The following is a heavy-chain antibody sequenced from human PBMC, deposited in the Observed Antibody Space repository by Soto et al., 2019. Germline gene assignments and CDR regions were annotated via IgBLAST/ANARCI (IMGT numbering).Heavy chain of an antibody. Sequence: QVQLQESGPGLVKPSQTLSLTCTVSGGSISSGDYYWSWIRQPPGKGLEWIGYIYYSGSTYYNPSLKGRVTISVDPSKNQFSLKLSAVTAADTAVYYCARRYYYDSSGYPFDSWGQGTLVTVSS. D-gene: IGHD3-22*01. V-gene: IGHV4-30-4*01. CDR2: IYYSGST. J-gene: IGHJ4*02. CDR1: GGSISSGDYY. CDR3: ARRYYYDSSGYPFDS.